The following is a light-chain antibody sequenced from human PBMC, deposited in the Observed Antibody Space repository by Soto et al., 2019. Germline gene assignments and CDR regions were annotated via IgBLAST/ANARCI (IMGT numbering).Light chain of an antibody. CDR2: SNN. Sequence: QSVLTQPPSASGTPGQRVTISCSGSSSNIGSNTVNWYQQLPGTAPKLLIYSNNQRPSGVPDRLSGSKSGTSASLAISGLQSEDEADYYCAAWADSLNGVVFGVGTQLTFL. CDR1: SSNIGSNT. J-gene: IGLJ2*01. V-gene: IGLV1-44*01. CDR3: AAWADSLNGVV.